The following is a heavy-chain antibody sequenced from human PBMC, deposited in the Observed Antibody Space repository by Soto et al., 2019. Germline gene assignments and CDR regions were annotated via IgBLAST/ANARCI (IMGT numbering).Heavy chain of an antibody. CDR2: IKQDGSEI. CDR1: GFSFGASW. Sequence: GGSLRLSCAASGFSFGASWMAWVRQAPGKGLEWVADIKQDGSEINYVDSVKGRVTISRDNAKNSLYLQMDSLRAEDTAVYYCAKDCSLADRPGGYSFDYWGQGTLVTVSS. J-gene: IGHJ4*02. D-gene: IGHD6-6*01. CDR3: AKDCSLADRPGGYSFDY. V-gene: IGHV3-7*01.